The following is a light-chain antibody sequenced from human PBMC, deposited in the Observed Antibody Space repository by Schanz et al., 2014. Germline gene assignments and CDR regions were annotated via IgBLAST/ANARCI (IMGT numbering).Light chain of an antibody. J-gene: IGKJ1*01. V-gene: IGKV1-39*01. CDR2: AAS. CDR3: QQSHDGVWT. CDR1: QSISSY. Sequence: DIQMTQSPSSLSASVGDRVTINCRASQSISSYLNWYQQKPGKAPKLLIYAASILQSGVPSRFSGSGSGTDFTLTITSLQPEDFATYFCQQSHDGVWTFGQGTTVEIK.